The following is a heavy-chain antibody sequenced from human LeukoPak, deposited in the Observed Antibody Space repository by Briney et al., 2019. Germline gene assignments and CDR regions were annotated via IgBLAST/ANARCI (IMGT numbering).Heavy chain of an antibody. CDR1: GFTFNSFW. Sequence: GGSLRLSCAASGFTFNSFWMYWVRQVPGKGLLWVARINSDGIRTSHADSVQGRFTISRDNANNTLYLQMNSLRVEDTAVYYCARRLKTAVAEYYFDYWGQGTLVTVSS. D-gene: IGHD6-19*01. CDR2: INSDGIRT. V-gene: IGHV3-74*01. J-gene: IGHJ4*02. CDR3: ARRLKTAVAEYYFDY.